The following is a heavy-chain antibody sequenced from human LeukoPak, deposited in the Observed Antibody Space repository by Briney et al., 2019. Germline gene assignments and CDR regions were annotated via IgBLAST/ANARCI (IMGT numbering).Heavy chain of an antibody. CDR1: GFTVSSNY. CDR3: AKRYCSSTSCSFFDY. J-gene: IGHJ4*02. CDR2: IYSGGST. Sequence: GSLRLSCAASGFTVSSNYMSWVRQAPGKGLEWVSVIYSGGSTYYADSVEGRFTISRDNSKNTLFLQMNSLRAEDTAVYHCAKRYCSSTSCSFFDYWGQGTLVTVSS. D-gene: IGHD2-2*01. V-gene: IGHV3-66*01.